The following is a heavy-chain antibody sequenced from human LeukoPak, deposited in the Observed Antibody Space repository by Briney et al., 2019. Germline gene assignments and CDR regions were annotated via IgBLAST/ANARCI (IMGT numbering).Heavy chain of an antibody. CDR3: ARDRGYDITMVRGVIDY. Sequence: SETLSLTCTVSGYSISSGYYWGWIRQPPGKGLEWIGSIYHSGSTYYNPSLKSRVTISVDTSKNQFSLRLSSVTAADTAVYYCARDRGYDITMVRGVIDYWGQGTLVTVSS. CDR2: IYHSGST. V-gene: IGHV4-38-2*02. J-gene: IGHJ4*02. D-gene: IGHD3-10*01. CDR1: GYSISSGYY.